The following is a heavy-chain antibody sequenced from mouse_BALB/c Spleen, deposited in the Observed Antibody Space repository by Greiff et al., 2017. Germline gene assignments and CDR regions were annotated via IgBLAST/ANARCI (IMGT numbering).Heavy chain of an antibody. J-gene: IGHJ4*01. CDR2: ISYSGST. V-gene: IGHV3-2*02. CDR3: ARNYDYPYAMDY. CDR1: GYSITSDYA. Sequence: EVKLVESGPGLVKPSQSLSLTCTVTGYSITSDYAWHWIRQFPGNKLEWMGYISYSGSTSYNPSLKSRISITRDTSKNQFFLQLNSVTTEDTATYYCARNYDYPYAMDYWGQGTSVTVSS. D-gene: IGHD2-4*01.